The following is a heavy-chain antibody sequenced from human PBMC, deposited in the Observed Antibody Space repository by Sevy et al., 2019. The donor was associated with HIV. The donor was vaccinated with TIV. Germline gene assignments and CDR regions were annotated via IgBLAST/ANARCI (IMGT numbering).Heavy chain of an antibody. Sequence: GGSLRLSCAASGFTFSSYAMHWVRQAPGKGLEWVAVISYDGSNKYYADSVKGRFTISRDNSKNTLYLQMNSLRAEDTAVYYCARETRIAAAGTYYYYGMDVWGQGTTVTVSS. V-gene: IGHV3-30*04. CDR1: GFTFSSYA. D-gene: IGHD6-13*01. J-gene: IGHJ6*02. CDR3: ARETRIAAAGTYYYYGMDV. CDR2: ISYDGSNK.